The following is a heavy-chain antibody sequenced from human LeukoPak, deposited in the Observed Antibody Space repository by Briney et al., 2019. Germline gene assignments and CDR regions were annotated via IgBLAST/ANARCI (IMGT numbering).Heavy chain of an antibody. D-gene: IGHD3-10*01. CDR2: IKKDGTEK. V-gene: IGHV3-7*03. CDR1: GLSFSDLW. CDR3: EAYGSV. J-gene: IGHJ4*02. Sequence: GGSLRLSCTASGLSFSDLWLTWVRQAPGRGLEWVANIKKDGTEKNYVDSVRGRFTISRDDAQNSLYLQMNNLRAEDTAIYYCEAYGSVWGQGTLVIVSS.